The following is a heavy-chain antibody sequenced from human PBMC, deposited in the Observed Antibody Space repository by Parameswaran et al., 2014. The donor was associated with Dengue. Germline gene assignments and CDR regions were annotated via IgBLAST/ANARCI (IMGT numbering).Heavy chain of an antibody. CDR3: ASVDTAKKYYGMDV. V-gene: IGHV3-23*01. D-gene: IGHD5-18*01. CDR2: ISGSGGST. J-gene: IGHJ6*02. Sequence: RWIRQPPGKGLEWVSAISGSGGSTYYADSVKGRFTISRDNSKNTLYLQMNSLRAEDTAVYYCASVDTAKKYYGMDVWGQGTTVTVSS.